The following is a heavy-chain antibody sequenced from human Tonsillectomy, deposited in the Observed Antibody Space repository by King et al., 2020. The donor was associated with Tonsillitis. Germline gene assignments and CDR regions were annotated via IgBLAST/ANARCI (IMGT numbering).Heavy chain of an antibody. CDR3: AKLYPDYGDYADYYYYYGMDV. CDR2: ISWNSDNI. CDR1: GFTFDDYA. J-gene: IGHJ6*02. Sequence: EVQLVESGGGLVQPGRSLRLSCAASGFTFDDYAIHWVRQAPGKGLEWVSGISWNSDNIGYADSVKGRFTISRDNAKNSLYLQMNSLRPEDTALYYCAKLYPDYGDYADYYYYYGMDVWGQGTTVTVSS. V-gene: IGHV3-9*01. D-gene: IGHD4-17*01.